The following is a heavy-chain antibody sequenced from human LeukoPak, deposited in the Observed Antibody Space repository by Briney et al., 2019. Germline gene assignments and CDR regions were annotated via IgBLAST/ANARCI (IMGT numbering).Heavy chain of an antibody. J-gene: IGHJ4*02. D-gene: IGHD1-26*01. CDR3: ARESYFYRAVDY. CDR2: IRFDGGNK. Sequence: GGSLRLSCAASGFTFSSYAMHWVRQAPGKGLEWVAFIRFDGGNKYYADSAKGRFTISRDNSKNTLYLQMNSLRAEDTAVYYCARESYFYRAVDYWGQGTLVTVSS. V-gene: IGHV3-30*02. CDR1: GFTFSSYA.